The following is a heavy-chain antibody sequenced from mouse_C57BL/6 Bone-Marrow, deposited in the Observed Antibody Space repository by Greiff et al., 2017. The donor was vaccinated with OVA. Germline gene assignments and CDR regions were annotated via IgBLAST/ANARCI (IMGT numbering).Heavy chain of an antibody. CDR1: GFTFSSYG. D-gene: IGHD2-2*01. V-gene: IGHV5-6*01. CDR2: ISSRGSYT. J-gene: IGHJ3*01. Sequence: EVQGVESGGDLVKPGGSLKLSCAASGFTFSSYGMSWVRQTPDKRLEWVATISSRGSYTYYPDSVKGRFTISRDNAKNTLYLQMSSLKSEDTAMYYCARHERSGYPFAYWGQGTLVTGSA. CDR3: ARHERSGYPFAY.